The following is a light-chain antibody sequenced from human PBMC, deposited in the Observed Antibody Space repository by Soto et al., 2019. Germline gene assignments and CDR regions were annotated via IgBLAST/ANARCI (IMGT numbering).Light chain of an antibody. J-gene: IGLJ1*01. V-gene: IGLV3-21*02. CDR1: NIGSKS. CDR3: QEWESSSDQYV. CDR2: DDT. Sequence: SYELTQPPSVSVAPGQTTTITCGGNNIGSKSVHWYQQKPGQAPVLVVYDDTDRPSGIPERFSGSNSGNTATLSISRVEVGDEADYYCQEWESSSDQYVFGTGTKVTVL.